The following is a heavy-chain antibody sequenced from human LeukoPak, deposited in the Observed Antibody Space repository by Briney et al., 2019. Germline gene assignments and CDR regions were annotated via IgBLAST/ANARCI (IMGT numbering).Heavy chain of an antibody. D-gene: IGHD2-8*01. J-gene: IGHJ4*02. CDR3: ARNDGRPYYFDY. Sequence: KPSETLSLTCAVYGGSFSGYYWSWIRQPPGKGLEWIGEINHSGRTNYNPSLKSRVTISVDTSKNQFSLKLSSVTAADTAVYYCARNDGRPYYFDYWGQGTLVTVSS. V-gene: IGHV4-34*01. CDR1: GGSFSGYY. CDR2: INHSGRT.